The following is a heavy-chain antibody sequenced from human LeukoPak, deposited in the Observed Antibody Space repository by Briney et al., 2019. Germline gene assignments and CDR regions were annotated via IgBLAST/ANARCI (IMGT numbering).Heavy chain of an antibody. CDR1: GGSFSSGDYY. Sequence: PSETLSLTCTVSGGSFSSGDYYWSWIRQPPGKGLEWIGYIYYSGSTSYNPSLKSRLIISINTSKNQFSLRLSSVTAADTAVYYCARCRDGSTGLDYWGQGTLVTVSS. CDR3: ARCRDGSTGLDY. CDR2: IYYSGST. J-gene: IGHJ4*02. V-gene: IGHV4-30-4*01. D-gene: IGHD5-24*01.